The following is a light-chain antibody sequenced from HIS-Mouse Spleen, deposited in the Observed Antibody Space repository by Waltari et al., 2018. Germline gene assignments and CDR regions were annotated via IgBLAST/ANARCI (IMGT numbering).Light chain of an antibody. CDR1: ALPKKY. CDR3: YSTDSSGNHRV. V-gene: IGLV3-10*01. CDR2: EDS. J-gene: IGLJ2*01. Sequence: SYELTQPPSVSVSPGQTARITCSGAALPKKYAYWYQQKSGQAPVLVIYEDSKRPSGIPERFSGSSSGTMATLTISGAQVDDEADYYCYSTDSSGNHRVFGGGTKLTVL.